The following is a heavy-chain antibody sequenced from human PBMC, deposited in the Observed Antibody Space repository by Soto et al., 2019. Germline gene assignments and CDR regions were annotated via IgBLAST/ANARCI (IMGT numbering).Heavy chain of an antibody. CDR3: ARQSRDFDY. CDR1: GGSISNYY. J-gene: IGHJ4*02. CDR2: IFSSGST. V-gene: IGHV4-59*08. Sequence: SETLSLTCTVSGGSISNYYWSWIRQPPGKGLQWIGYIFSSGSTNYNPSLKSRVTISVDTSKNQFSLNLSSVTAADTAVYYCARQSRDFDYWGQGSLVTVSS.